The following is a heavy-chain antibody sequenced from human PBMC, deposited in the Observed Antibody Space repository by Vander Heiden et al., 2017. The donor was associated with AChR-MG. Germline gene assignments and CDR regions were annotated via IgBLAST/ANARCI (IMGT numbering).Heavy chain of an antibody. CDR2: ISYDGSNK. D-gene: IGHD2-15*01. Sequence: QVQLVESGGGVVQPGRSLRLSCAASGFTFSSYGMHWVRQAPGKGLEWVAVISYDGSNKYYADSVKGRFTISRDNSKNTLYLQMNSLRAEDTAVYYCAKDKSFVEWGQGTLVTVSS. CDR1: GFTFSSYG. CDR3: AKDKSFVE. J-gene: IGHJ4*02. V-gene: IGHV3-30*18.